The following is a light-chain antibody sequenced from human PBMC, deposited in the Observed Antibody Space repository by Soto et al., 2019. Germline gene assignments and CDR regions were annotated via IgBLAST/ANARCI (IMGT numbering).Light chain of an antibody. J-gene: IGKJ1*01. CDR3: RLYGSSLWT. Sequence: IVLTQSPGTLSLSSGETATLSCRASQSLSSSYLAWYQQKPGQAPRLLIYGASSRATGIPDRFSGSGSGTDFTLTISRLEPEDFAVYYCRLYGSSLWTFGQGTKVDIK. V-gene: IGKV3-20*01. CDR1: QSLSSSY. CDR2: GAS.